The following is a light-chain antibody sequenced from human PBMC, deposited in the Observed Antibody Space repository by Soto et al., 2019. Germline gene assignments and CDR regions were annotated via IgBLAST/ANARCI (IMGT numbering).Light chain of an antibody. CDR3: QQSNDYPYT. V-gene: IGKV1-5*01. CDR2: DAY. CDR1: QTADKW. Sequence: DIQVTQSPSTLSASVGDRVIIACRASQTADKWVAWYQQKPGKAPNVLIYDAYRLESGVPSRFSGSGSGTLFTLTISNLQPDDFATYYCQQSNDYPYTFGQGTKVEI. J-gene: IGKJ2*01.